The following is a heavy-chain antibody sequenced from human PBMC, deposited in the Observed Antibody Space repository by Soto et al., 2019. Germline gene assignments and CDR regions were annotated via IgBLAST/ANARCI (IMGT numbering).Heavy chain of an antibody. D-gene: IGHD1-26*01. Sequence: QVQLQESGPGLVKPSGTLSLTCAVSGGSISSSNWWSWVRQPPGKGLEWIGEIYHSGSTNYNPSLKSRATXSXDXAKNQFSLKLSSVTAADTAVYYCARVSGSYYYGMDVWGQGTTVTVSS. CDR3: ARVSGSYYYGMDV. J-gene: IGHJ6*02. CDR2: IYHSGST. V-gene: IGHV4-4*02. CDR1: GGSISSSNW.